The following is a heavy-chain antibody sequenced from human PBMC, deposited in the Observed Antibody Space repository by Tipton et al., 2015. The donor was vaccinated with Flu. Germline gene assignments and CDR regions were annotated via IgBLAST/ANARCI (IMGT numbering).Heavy chain of an antibody. J-gene: IGHJ4*02. CDR2: IRQDGSET. V-gene: IGHV3-7*01. CDR3: ARDSDYGSGSYWIDY. D-gene: IGHD3-10*01. CDR1: GFTFSRYW. Sequence: SLRLSCAASGFTFSRYWMSWVRQAPGRGLEWVANIRQDGSETHYVDSVKGRFTISRDDAKDSLFLQMNSLRFEDTALYYCARDSDYGSGSYWIDYWGQGTLVIVSS.